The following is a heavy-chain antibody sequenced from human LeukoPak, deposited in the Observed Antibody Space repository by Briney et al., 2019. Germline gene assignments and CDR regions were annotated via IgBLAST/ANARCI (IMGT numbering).Heavy chain of an antibody. CDR3: ARLTRLSTSPDRYYLDY. V-gene: IGHV4-4*09. CDR1: GDSISSYY. D-gene: IGHD6-6*01. J-gene: IGHJ4*02. CDR2: IYTSGGT. Sequence: SETLSLTCTVSGDSISSYYWSWIRQPPGKGLEWIGYIYTSGGTNYIPSLKGRVTISIDTSKNQFSLKLSPVAAADSAVYYCARLTRLSTSPDRYYLDYWGQGTLVTVSS.